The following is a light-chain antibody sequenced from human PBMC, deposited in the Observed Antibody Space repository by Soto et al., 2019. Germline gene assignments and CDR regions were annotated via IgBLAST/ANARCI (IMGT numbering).Light chain of an antibody. V-gene: IGKV1-39*01. CDR3: QESYSTPLWT. CDR1: QSISSY. Sequence: IQITQNPSSLSASVGDRVTITCRASQSISSYLNWYQQKPGKAPKLLIYAASTLQSGVPSRFSGSGSGTDFTLTISSLQPEDFATYYCQESYSTPLWTFGQRTKVDIK. CDR2: AAS. J-gene: IGKJ1*01.